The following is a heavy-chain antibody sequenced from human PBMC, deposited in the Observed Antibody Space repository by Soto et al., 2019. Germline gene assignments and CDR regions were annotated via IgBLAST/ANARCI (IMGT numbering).Heavy chain of an antibody. CDR3: VRDPIPFDP. V-gene: IGHV1-18*01. J-gene: IGHJ5*02. Sequence: QAQLVQSGPEVKKPGASVKVSCKASGYNFNMYGISWVRQAPGQGLEWMGWIAGYNNNRHYAPKVQDRVTLTIDRSTTTAYMELRSLMSDDTAVYYCVRDPIPFDPWDQGTLVTVSS. CDR2: IAGYNNNR. CDR1: GYNFNMYG.